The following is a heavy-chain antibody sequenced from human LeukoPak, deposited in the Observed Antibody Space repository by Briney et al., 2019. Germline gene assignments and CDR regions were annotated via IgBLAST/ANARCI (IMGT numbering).Heavy chain of an antibody. Sequence: SETLSLTCTVSLNSIKSSSYYWGWIRQFPGKGLDWIGYIYYSRSTYYSSSLKSRVTISVDTSKNQFSLNLKSVTAADTAVYYCASDTVTTGNDAFDIWGQRTMVTVSS. D-gene: IGHD4-11*01. CDR1: LNSIKSSSYY. J-gene: IGHJ3*02. V-gene: IGHV4-39*01. CDR2: IYYSRST. CDR3: ASDTVTTGNDAFDI.